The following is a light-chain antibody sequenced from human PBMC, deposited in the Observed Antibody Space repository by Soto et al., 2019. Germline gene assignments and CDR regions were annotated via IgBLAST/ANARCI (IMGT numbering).Light chain of an antibody. CDR1: QALNTR. CDR3: QQYDNSPIT. V-gene: IGKV3-20*01. CDR2: GAS. Sequence: LLVTDSPSTQSSFPCYIVPLACRASQALNTRLAWYQQKPGQAPRLLIYGASSRATGIPDRFSGSGSETDFTLTISRLEPEDFAVYYCQQYDNSPITFGQGTRLEN. J-gene: IGKJ5*01.